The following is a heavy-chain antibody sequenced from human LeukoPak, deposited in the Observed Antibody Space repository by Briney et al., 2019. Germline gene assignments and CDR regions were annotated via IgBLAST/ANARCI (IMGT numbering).Heavy chain of an antibody. J-gene: IGHJ3*01. CDR3: VGDPPNSGYAFQV. Sequence: AGGSLRLSCAASGFTFNSYVMSWVRQAPGKGLEWVSAISGSGGSTYYADSVKGRFTISRDNSKNMVYLQMNSLRAEDTALYYCVGDPPNSGYAFQVWGHGTVVTVSS. CDR2: ISGSGGST. D-gene: IGHD3-22*01. CDR1: GFTFNSYV. V-gene: IGHV3-23*01.